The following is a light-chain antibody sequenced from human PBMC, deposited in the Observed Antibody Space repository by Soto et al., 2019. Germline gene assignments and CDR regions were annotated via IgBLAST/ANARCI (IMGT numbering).Light chain of an antibody. J-gene: IGLJ3*02. Sequence: QSLLTQPPSTSGTPGQRVTMSCSGSSSNIGSNFVYWYQQLPGLAPKLLIYRSDQRPSGVPDRFSASKSGTSASLAISGLRSEDEAVYYCASWDDTLSGVVFGGGTKLTVL. CDR2: RSD. CDR1: SSNIGSNF. CDR3: ASWDDTLSGVV. V-gene: IGLV1-47*01.